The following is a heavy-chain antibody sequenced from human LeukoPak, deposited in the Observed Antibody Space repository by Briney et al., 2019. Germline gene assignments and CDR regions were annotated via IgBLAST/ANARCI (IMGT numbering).Heavy chain of an antibody. CDR3: TRVLWFGDYTIDY. J-gene: IGHJ4*02. D-gene: IGHD3-10*01. Sequence: PGRSLRLSCTASGFTFGDYAMSWVRQAPGKGLEWVGFIRSKAYGGTTEYAASVKGRFTISRDDSKSIAYLQMNSLKTEDTAVYYCTRVLWFGDYTIDYWGQGTLVTVSS. CDR1: GFTFGDYA. V-gene: IGHV3-49*04. CDR2: IRSKAYGGTT.